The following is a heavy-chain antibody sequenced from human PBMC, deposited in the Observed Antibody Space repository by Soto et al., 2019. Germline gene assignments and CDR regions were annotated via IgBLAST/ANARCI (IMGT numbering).Heavy chain of an antibody. CDR1: GFTFSSYA. Sequence: GGSLRLSCAASGFTFSSYAMSWVRQAPGKGLEWVSAISGSGGSTYYADSVKGRFTISRDNSKNTLYLQMNSLRAEDTAVYYCAKDRKKNDEIVVVTATDYWGQGTLVTVSS. J-gene: IGHJ4*02. CDR3: AKDRKKNDEIVVVTATDY. D-gene: IGHD2-21*02. V-gene: IGHV3-23*01. CDR2: ISGSGGST.